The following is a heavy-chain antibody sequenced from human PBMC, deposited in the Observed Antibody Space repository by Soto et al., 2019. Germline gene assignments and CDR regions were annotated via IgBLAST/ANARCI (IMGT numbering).Heavy chain of an antibody. Sequence: GASVQVSCKASGGTFSCYAISWVRQAPGQGLEWMGGVIPIFGTANYAQKFQGRVTITADKSTSTAYMELSSLRSEDTAVYYCARSKYYYGSGAFLYYYYGMDVWGQGTTVTVS. J-gene: IGHJ6*02. D-gene: IGHD3-10*01. CDR3: ARSKYYYGSGAFLYYYYGMDV. V-gene: IGHV1-69*06. CDR2: VIPIFGTA. CDR1: GGTFSCYA.